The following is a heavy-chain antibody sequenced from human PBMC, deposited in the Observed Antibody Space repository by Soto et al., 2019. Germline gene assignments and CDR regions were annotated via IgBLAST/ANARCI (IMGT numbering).Heavy chain of an antibody. Sequence: GGSLRLSCAASGFTFSSYGMHWFRQAPGKGLEWVAVISYDGSNKYYADSVKGRFTISRDNSKNTLYLQMNSLRAEDTAVYYCAKGRSITIFGVPYYYYYMDVWGKGTTVTVSS. J-gene: IGHJ6*03. D-gene: IGHD3-3*01. CDR2: ISYDGSNK. V-gene: IGHV3-30*18. CDR1: GFTFSSYG. CDR3: AKGRSITIFGVPYYYYYMDV.